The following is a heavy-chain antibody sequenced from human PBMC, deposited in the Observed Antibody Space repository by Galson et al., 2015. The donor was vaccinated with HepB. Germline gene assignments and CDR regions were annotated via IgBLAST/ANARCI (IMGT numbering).Heavy chain of an antibody. CDR3: AKERKLLPSLTVFDY. D-gene: IGHD2-15*01. CDR1: GFTFSSYA. CDR2: ISGSGGST. V-gene: IGHV3-23*01. Sequence: SLRLSCAASGFTFSSYAMSWVRRAPGKGLEWVSAISGSGGSTYYADSVKGRFTISRDNSKNTLYLQMNSLRAEDTAVYYCAKERKLLPSLTVFDYWGQGTLVTVSS. J-gene: IGHJ4*02.